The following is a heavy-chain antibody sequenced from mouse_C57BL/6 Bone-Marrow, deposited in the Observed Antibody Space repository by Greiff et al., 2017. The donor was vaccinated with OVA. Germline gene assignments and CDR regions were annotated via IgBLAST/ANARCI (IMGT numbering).Heavy chain of an antibody. Sequence: QVQLQQSGAELVKPGASVKMSCKASGYTFTSYWITWVKQRPGQGLEWIGDIYPGSGSTNYNEKFKSKATLTVDTSSSTAYMQLSSLTSEDSAVYYCARWDGYYRYFDVWGTGTTVTVSS. CDR2: IYPGSGST. CDR3: ARWDGYYRYFDV. CDR1: GYTFTSYW. J-gene: IGHJ1*03. V-gene: IGHV1-55*01. D-gene: IGHD2-3*01.